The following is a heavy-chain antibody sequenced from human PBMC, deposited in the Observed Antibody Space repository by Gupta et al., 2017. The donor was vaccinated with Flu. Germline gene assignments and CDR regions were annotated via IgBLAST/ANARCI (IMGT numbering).Heavy chain of an antibody. D-gene: IGHD4-17*01. CDR2: MHHNSGNT. CDR1: GYTFTSYD. V-gene: IGHV1-8*01. J-gene: IGHJ4*02. Sequence: QVQLVQSGAEVQQPGASVKVSCKASGYTFTSYDINWVRQATGQGLEGMGWMHHNSGNTGYAQKCQGRGTMTRNTSISTADMELSSLRSEDTAVYYCARGQHLHDDGDHESDYGGQGTMVTVSS. CDR3: ARGQHLHDDGDHESDY.